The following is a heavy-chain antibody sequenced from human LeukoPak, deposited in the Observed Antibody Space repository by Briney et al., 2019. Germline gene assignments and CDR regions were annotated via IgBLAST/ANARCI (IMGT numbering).Heavy chain of an antibody. D-gene: IGHD3-16*01. V-gene: IGHV3-74*01. CDR1: GFAFSAYW. J-gene: IGHJ4*02. Sequence: PGGSLRLSCAASGFAFSAYWMHWVRQAPGKGLEWVSRINEDATTITYADSVKGRFIISRDNSKKSLYLQMNNLRAEDTAVYYGVRDLILVWTPGDDFDFWGQGTLVIVSS. CDR3: VRDLILVWTPGDDFDF. CDR2: INEDATTI.